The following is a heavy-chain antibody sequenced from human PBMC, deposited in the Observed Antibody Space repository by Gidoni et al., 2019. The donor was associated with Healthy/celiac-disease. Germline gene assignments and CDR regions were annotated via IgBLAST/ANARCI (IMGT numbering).Heavy chain of an antibody. V-gene: IGHV4-39*01. CDR2: IYYSGRT. D-gene: IGHD6-6*01. CDR3: HSSSSGGRGGDY. Sequence: QLQLQESGPGLVKPSETLSLTCTVSGGSISSSSYYWGWIRQPPGKGLEWIGSIYYSGRTYYNPSLKSRVTISVDTSKNQFSLKLSSVTAADTAVYYCHSSSSGGRGGDYWGQGTLVTVSS. J-gene: IGHJ4*02. CDR1: GGSISSSSYY.